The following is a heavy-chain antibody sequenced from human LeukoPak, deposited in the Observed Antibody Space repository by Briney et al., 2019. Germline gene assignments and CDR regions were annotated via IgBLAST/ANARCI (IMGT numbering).Heavy chain of an antibody. Sequence: ASVKVSCKASGGTFSSYAISWVRQAPGQGLKWMGGIIPIFGTANYAQKFQGRVTITADESTSTAYMELSSLRSEDTAVYYCAREGTHIVVVPAAIPPVSDYYYGMDVWGQGTTVTVSS. V-gene: IGHV1-69*13. CDR2: IIPIFGTA. CDR1: GGTFSSYA. CDR3: AREGTHIVVVPAAIPPVSDYYYGMDV. D-gene: IGHD2-2*01. J-gene: IGHJ6*02.